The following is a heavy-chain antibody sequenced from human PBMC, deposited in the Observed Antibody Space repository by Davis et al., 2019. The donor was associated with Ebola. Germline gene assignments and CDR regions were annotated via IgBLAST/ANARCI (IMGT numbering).Heavy chain of an antibody. CDR3: ARVADYYGSGSYYSPDY. CDR2: IKQDGSEK. D-gene: IGHD3-10*01. CDR1: GFNFYNYA. Sequence: GGSLRLSCAASGFNFYNYAMSWVRQAPGKGLEWVANIKQDGSEKYYVDSVKGRFTISRDNAKNSLYLQMNSLRAEDTAVYYCARVADYYGSGSYYSPDYWGQGTLVTVSS. V-gene: IGHV3-7*03. J-gene: IGHJ4*02.